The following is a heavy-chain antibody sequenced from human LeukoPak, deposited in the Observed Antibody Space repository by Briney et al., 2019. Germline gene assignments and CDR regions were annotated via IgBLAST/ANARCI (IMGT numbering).Heavy chain of an antibody. Sequence: GGSLRLSCAASGFTFSSYAMSWVRQAPGKGLEWVSAISTGGGSTYYADSVKGRFTISRDNSKNTLYLQMNSLRADDTAVYYCAKGVEGAMPSADFWGQGTLVTVSS. CDR2: ISTGGGST. CDR1: GFTFSSYA. J-gene: IGHJ4*02. V-gene: IGHV3-23*01. D-gene: IGHD3-16*01. CDR3: AKGVEGAMPSADF.